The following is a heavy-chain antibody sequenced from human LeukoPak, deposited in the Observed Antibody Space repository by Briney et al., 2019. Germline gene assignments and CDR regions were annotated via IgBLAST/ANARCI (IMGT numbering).Heavy chain of an antibody. D-gene: IGHD4-17*01. V-gene: IGHV3-49*04. Sequence: GGSLRLSCTASGFTFGDYAMSWVRQAPGKGLEWVGFIRSKAYGGTTEYTASVKGRFTISRDDSKSIAYLQMNSLKTEDTAVYYCTRDFADYGDYYFDYWGQGTLVTVSS. CDR1: GFTFGDYA. J-gene: IGHJ4*02. CDR2: IRSKAYGGTT. CDR3: TRDFADYGDYYFDY.